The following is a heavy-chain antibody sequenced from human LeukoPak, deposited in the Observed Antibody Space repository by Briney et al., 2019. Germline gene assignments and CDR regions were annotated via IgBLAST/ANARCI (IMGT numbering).Heavy chain of an antibody. CDR1: GYTFTSYG. Sequence: ASVTVSCKASGYTFTSYGISWVRQAPEQGLEWMGWISAYNGNTNYAQKLQGRVTMNTDTYKSTAYMELRRLRSEETGVNNCARSGPTDGTTAFDYWGQGTLVTVSS. J-gene: IGHJ4*02. CDR2: ISAYNGNT. CDR3: ARSGPTDGTTAFDY. D-gene: IGHD1-1*01. V-gene: IGHV1-18*04.